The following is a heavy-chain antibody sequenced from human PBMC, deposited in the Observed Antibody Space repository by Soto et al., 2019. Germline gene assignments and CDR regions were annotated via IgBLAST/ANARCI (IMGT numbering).Heavy chain of an antibody. D-gene: IGHD6-13*01. CDR1: GGSFSGYY. CDR3: ARRGRGWQQHGLDY. CDR2: INHSGST. Sequence: QVQLQQWGAGLLKPSETLSLTCAVYGGSFSGYYWSWIRQPPGKGLEWIGEINHSGSTNYNPSLKSRVTISVDTSKNQFSLKLSSVTAADTAVYYCARRGRGWQQHGLDYWGQGTLVTVSS. J-gene: IGHJ4*02. V-gene: IGHV4-34*01.